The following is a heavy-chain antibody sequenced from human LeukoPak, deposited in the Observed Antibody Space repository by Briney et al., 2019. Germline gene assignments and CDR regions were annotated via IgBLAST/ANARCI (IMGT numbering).Heavy chain of an antibody. Sequence: ASVKVSCKASGYTFTSYGISWVRQAPGQGLEWMGWISAYNGNTNYAQKLQGRVTMTTDTSTSTAYMELRSLRSDDTAVYYCARSWGHSSGWYPEYYFDYWGQGTLVTVSS. CDR2: ISAYNGNT. CDR3: ARSWGHSSGWYPEYYFDY. J-gene: IGHJ4*02. CDR1: GYTFTSYG. V-gene: IGHV1-18*01. D-gene: IGHD6-19*01.